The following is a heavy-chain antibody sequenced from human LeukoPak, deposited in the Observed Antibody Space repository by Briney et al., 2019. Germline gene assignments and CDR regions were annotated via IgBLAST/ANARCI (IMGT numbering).Heavy chain of an antibody. CDR2: IYYSRST. D-gene: IGHD5-12*01. V-gene: IGHV4-31*03. CDR3: ARAGGYEAYYFDY. Sequence: SETLSLTCTVSGGSISSGGYYWSWIRQHPGKGLEWIGYIYYSRSTYYNPSLKSRVTISVDTSKNQFSLKLSSVTAADTAVYYCARAGGYEAYYFDYWGQGTLVTVSS. CDR1: GGSISSGGYY. J-gene: IGHJ4*02.